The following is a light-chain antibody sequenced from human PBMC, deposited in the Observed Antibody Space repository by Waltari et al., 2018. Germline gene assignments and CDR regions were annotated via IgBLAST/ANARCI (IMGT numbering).Light chain of an antibody. CDR3: QQYNNWLYT. V-gene: IGKV3-15*01. J-gene: IGKJ2*01. CDR1: QSASTN. CDR2: DAS. Sequence: ERVMTQSPATLSVSPGETATLSCRASQSASTNLAWYKQKACQAPRLLIYDASIRATGVPARFSGSGAGTEFTLTITGLQSEDFAVYYCQQYNNWLYTFGQGTKLEIK.